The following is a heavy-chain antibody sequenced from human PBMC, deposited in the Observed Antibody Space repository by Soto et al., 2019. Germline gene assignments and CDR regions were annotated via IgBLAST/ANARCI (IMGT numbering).Heavy chain of an antibody. CDR3: ATRDPGHY. V-gene: IGHV1-46*01. J-gene: IGHJ4*02. Sequence: QVQLVQSGAEVKKPGASVKVSCKASGYTFTTYYMHWVRQAPGQGLEWMGIISPDGGSTSYAQQFQGRVTMTRDTSTSTVYMELSSLRSEDTAVYYCATRDPGHYWGQGTLVTVSS. CDR1: GYTFTTYY. CDR2: ISPDGGST.